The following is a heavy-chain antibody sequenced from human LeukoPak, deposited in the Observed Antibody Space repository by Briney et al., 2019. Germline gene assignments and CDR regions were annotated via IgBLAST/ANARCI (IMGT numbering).Heavy chain of an antibody. CDR3: AKRPGDYGGKYFDY. CDR1: GFTFSGYY. CDR2: ISGSGDST. Sequence: TGGSLRLSCAASGFTFSGYYMFWVRQVPGKGLEWVSSISGSGDSTYYADSVEGRFTISRDNSKNTLYLQMNSLRAEDTAVYYCAKRPGDYGGKYFDYWGQGTLVTVSS. J-gene: IGHJ4*02. D-gene: IGHD4-23*01. V-gene: IGHV3-23*01.